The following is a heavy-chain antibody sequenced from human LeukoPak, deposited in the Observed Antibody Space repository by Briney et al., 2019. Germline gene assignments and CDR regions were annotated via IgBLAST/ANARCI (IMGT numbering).Heavy chain of an antibody. CDR1: GFTFSSYS. D-gene: IGHD2-21*02. Sequence: GGSLRLSCAASGFTFSSYSMNWVRQAPGKGLEWVSSISSSSSYIYYADSVKGRFTISRDNAKNSLYLQMNSLRAEDTAVYYCARENHIVVVTGRLPTEYIWFDPWGQGTLVTVSS. J-gene: IGHJ5*02. CDR3: ARENHIVVVTGRLPTEYIWFDP. CDR2: ISSSSSYI. V-gene: IGHV3-21*01.